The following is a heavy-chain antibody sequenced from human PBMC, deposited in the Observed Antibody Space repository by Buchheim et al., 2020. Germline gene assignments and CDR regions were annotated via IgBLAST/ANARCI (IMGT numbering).Heavy chain of an antibody. CDR3: WASLNDY. Sequence: QVQLVQSGAEVKKPGASVKISCKASGYTFTSYDINWVRQATGQGLEWMGWMNPNSGNTGYAQKFQGRVTMTRNISISTAYMELRSLGYEDTSLYYCWASLNDYWGQGTL. CDR1: GYTFTSYD. J-gene: IGHJ4*02. CDR2: MNPNSGNT. V-gene: IGHV1-8*01.